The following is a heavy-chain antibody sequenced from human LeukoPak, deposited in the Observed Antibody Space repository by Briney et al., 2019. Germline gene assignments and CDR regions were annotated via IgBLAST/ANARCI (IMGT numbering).Heavy chain of an antibody. CDR1: GFTFSSYG. V-gene: IGHV3-33*01. CDR3: ARRYDILTGPDAFDI. Sequence: PGRSLRLSCAASGFTFSSYGMHWVRQAPGKGLEWVAVIWYDGSNKYYADSVKGRFTISRDNSKNTLYLQMNSLRAEDTAVYYCARRYDILTGPDAFDIWGQGTMVTVSS. J-gene: IGHJ3*02. D-gene: IGHD3-9*01. CDR2: IWYDGSNK.